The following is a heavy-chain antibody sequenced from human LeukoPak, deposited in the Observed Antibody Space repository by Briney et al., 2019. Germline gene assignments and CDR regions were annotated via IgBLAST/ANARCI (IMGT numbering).Heavy chain of an antibody. J-gene: IGHJ4*02. V-gene: IGHV4-59*08. D-gene: IGHD3-10*01. Sequence: PSETLSLTCTVSGGSISDYYWSWIRQPPGKGLEWIGYISNSGSTNYNASLKSRVTVSVDTSMNQLSLRLTSVTAADTAVYYCARHDYGPGSYLDHWGQGTLVTVSS. CDR2: ISNSGST. CDR1: GGSISDYY. CDR3: ARHDYGPGSYLDH.